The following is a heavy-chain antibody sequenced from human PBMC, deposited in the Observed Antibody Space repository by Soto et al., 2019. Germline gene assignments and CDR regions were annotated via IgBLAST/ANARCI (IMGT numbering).Heavy chain of an antibody. D-gene: IGHD2-8*01. Sequence: PSETLSLTCTVSGGSVNSGGYHWSWIRQHPGKGLEWIGDIYYSGSTYYNPSLKSRVTISIDTSTNHFSLHLSALTAADTAVYYCARAPIPKWNYYRMDVWGQGTTVTVSS. CDR1: GGSVNSGGYH. J-gene: IGHJ6*02. CDR2: IYYSGST. CDR3: ARAPIPKWNYYRMDV. V-gene: IGHV4-31*03.